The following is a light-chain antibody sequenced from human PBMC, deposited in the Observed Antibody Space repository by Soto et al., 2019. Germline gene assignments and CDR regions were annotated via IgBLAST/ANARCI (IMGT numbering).Light chain of an antibody. J-gene: IGKJ2*02. CDR1: QSVSTN. CDR2: GAS. Sequence: IVLTQSSGALSVSPGERATLSCRASQSVSTNLAWYQQKPGQPPRLLIYGASTRATGIPARFSGSGSGTEFTLTISSMQSEDVAIYYCQQYNEWPSRTFGQGTKVEIK. CDR3: QQYNEWPSRT. V-gene: IGKV3-15*01.